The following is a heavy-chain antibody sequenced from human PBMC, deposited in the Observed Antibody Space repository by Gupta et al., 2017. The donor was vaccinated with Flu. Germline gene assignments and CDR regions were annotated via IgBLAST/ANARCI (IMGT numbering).Heavy chain of an antibody. CDR2: IIPVFTTT. Sequence: PGQGLEWMGGIIPVFTTTNYAQNFQGRVTITADESTHTAYMELSSLRFEDTAIYYCARDRWAREDDFWSGYGPNWFDPWGQGTLVTVSS. V-gene: IGHV1-69*01. J-gene: IGHJ5*02. CDR3: ARDRWAREDDFWSGYGPNWFDP. D-gene: IGHD3-3*01.